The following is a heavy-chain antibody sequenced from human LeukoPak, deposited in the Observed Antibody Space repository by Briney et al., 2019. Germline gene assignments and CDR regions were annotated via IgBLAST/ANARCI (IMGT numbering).Heavy chain of an antibody. CDR2: ISGSGGST. CDR3: AKFPSTVPTNYFDY. V-gene: IGHV3-23*01. J-gene: IGHJ4*02. CDR1: GFTFSSYG. Sequence: GGSLRLSCAASGFTFSSYGMSWVRQAPGKGLEWVSIISGSGGSTYYADSVKGRFTISRDNSKNTLYLQMNSLRAEDTAIYYCAKFPSTVPTNYFDYWGQRTLVTVSS. D-gene: IGHD2-2*01.